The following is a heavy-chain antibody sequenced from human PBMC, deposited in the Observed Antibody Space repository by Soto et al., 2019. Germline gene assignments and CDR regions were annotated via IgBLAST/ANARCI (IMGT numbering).Heavy chain of an antibody. CDR2: IKSRADGGTT. V-gene: IGHV3-15*01. CDR3: TTASQWLPPYS. J-gene: IGHJ4*02. D-gene: IGHD6-19*01. CDR1: GFTFTKAW. Sequence: PGRSLRLSCAASGFTFTKAWMTWVRQTPGKGLEWVCRIKSRADGGTTDYAASVKDIFIISRDDSNDTLYLHMNRLKTDDTAVYCCTTASQWLPPYSWGQGTLVTVYS.